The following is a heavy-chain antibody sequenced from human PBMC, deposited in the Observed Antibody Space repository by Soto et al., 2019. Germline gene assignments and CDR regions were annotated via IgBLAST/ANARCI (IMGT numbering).Heavy chain of an antibody. V-gene: IGHV4-39*01. J-gene: IGHJ4*02. CDR1: GGSISSSSYY. Sequence: SETLSLTCTVSGGSISSSSYYWGWIRQPPGKGLEWIGSIYYSGSTYYNPSLKSRVTISVDTSKNQFSLKLSSVTAADTAVYYCARHYSRSGWDFGYWGQGTLVTVSS. CDR2: IYYSGST. D-gene: IGHD6-19*01. CDR3: ARHYSRSGWDFGY.